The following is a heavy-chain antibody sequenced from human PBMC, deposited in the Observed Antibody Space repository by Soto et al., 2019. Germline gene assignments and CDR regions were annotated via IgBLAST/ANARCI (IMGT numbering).Heavy chain of an antibody. V-gene: IGHV1-2*02. CDR3: AREELEKWDVVAFLLIYHY. CDR2: INPNSGGT. Sequence: PPEKVACKASGSTFTGSYMHWVRQAPGQGLEWMGWINPNSGGTNYAQKFQGRVTMTRDTSISTACMELSRLRSDDTAVYYCAREELEKWDVVAFLLIYHY. J-gene: IGHJ6*01. CDR1: GSTFTGSY. D-gene: IGHD2-15*01.